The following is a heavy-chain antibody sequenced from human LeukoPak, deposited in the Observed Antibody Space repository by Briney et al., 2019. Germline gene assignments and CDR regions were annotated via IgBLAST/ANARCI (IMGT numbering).Heavy chain of an antibody. CDR2: FDPEDGET. Sequence: ASVKVSCKVSGYTLTELSMHWVRQAPGKGLEWMGGFDPEDGETIYAQKFQGRVTMTEDTSTDTAYMELSSLRSEDTAVYYCATDSGYKSPSDYWGQGTLVTVSS. D-gene: IGHD5-12*01. CDR3: ATDSGYKSPSDY. CDR1: GYTLTELS. V-gene: IGHV1-24*01. J-gene: IGHJ4*02.